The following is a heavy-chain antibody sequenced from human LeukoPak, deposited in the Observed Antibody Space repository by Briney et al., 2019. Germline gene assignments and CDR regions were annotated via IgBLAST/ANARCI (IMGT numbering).Heavy chain of an antibody. CDR3: AKWGDYDVLTGYYVSDY. V-gene: IGHV3-23*01. CDR2: ITGGGSGI. J-gene: IGHJ4*02. CDR1: GFTFSNYA. Sequence: GGSLRLSCAASGFTFSNYAMSWVRQAPGKGLEWVSAITGGGSGIYYADSMKSRFTISRDNSKYTLYLQINSLRAEDTAVYYCAKWGDYDVLTGYYVSDYWGQGTLVTVSS. D-gene: IGHD3-9*01.